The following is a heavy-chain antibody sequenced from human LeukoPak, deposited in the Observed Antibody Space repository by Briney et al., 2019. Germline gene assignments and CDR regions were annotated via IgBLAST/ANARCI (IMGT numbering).Heavy chain of an antibody. CDR1: GYTFTSYD. V-gene: IGHV1-8*01. J-gene: IGHJ6*03. D-gene: IGHD6-13*01. CDR3: ARVVGLTGYSSNWYSGYYYYMDV. Sequence: ASVKVSCKASGYTFTSYDVNWVRQATGQGLKWMGWMNPISGDTGYALKFQGRVTMSRNTSISTAYMELGSLRSEDTAVYYCARVVGLTGYSSNWYSGYYYYMDVWGKGTTVTVSS. CDR2: MNPISGDT.